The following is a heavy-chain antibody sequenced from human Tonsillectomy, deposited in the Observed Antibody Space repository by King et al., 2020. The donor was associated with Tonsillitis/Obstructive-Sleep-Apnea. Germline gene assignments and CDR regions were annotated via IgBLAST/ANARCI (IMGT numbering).Heavy chain of an antibody. D-gene: IGHD6-19*01. CDR3: ARDRAIAVGLGAVDI. J-gene: IGHJ3*02. Sequence: VQLVESGGGLIQPGGSLRLSCAASGFTVSSNYMSWVRQAPGKGLEWVSVIYSGGSTYYADSVKGRFTISRDNSKNTLYLQMNSLRAEDTAVYYCARDRAIAVGLGAVDIWGQGTMVTVSS. V-gene: IGHV3-53*01. CDR2: IYSGGST. CDR1: GFTVSSNY.